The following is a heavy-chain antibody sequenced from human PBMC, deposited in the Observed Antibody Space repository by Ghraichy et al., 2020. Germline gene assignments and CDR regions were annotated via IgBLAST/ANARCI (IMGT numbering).Heavy chain of an antibody. V-gene: IGHV1-46*01. CDR2: INPGGGGT. D-gene: IGHD4-11*01. CDR3: ARGWDDYSNYDPAGDY. Sequence: ASVKVSCKASGYTFTSYYMHWVRQAPGQGLEWMGIINPGGGGTSYTQKFQGRVTMTRDTSTSTVYMELSSLRSEDTAVYYCARGWDDYSNYDPAGDYWGPGTLVTVSS. J-gene: IGHJ4*02. CDR1: GYTFTSYY.